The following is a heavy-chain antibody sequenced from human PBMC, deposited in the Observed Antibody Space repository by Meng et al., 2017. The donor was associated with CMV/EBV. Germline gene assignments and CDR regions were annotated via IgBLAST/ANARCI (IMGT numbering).Heavy chain of an antibody. CDR1: GFTFSSYG. CDR2: IRYDGSNK. Sequence: GGSLRLSCAASGFTFSSYGMHWVRQAPGKGLEWVAFIRYDGSNKYYADSVKGRFTISRDNSKNTLYLQMNSLRADDTAVYYCAKEPDTYYDVWSSYYYYYYGMDVWGQGTTVTVSS. J-gene: IGHJ6*02. V-gene: IGHV3-30*02. D-gene: IGHD3-3*01. CDR3: AKEPDTYYDVWSSYYYYYYGMDV.